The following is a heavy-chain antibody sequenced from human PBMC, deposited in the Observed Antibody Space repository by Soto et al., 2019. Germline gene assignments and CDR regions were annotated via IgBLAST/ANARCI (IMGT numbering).Heavy chain of an antibody. CDR1: GFSFSSYA. J-gene: IGHJ4*02. V-gene: IGHV3-30-3*01. Sequence: QVQLVESGGGVVQPGRSLRLSCAASGFSFSSYAMHWVRQAPGKGLEWVAVISYDGSNKYYADSVKGRFSISRDNSKNTLYVQMNSQRAEDTAVYYCTRIHTQHDLVGLGFDSWGQGTLVTVSS. D-gene: IGHD2-2*01. CDR3: TRIHTQHDLVGLGFDS. CDR2: ISYDGSNK.